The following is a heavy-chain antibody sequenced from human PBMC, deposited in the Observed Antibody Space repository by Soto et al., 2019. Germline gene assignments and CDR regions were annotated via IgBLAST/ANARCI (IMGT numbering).Heavy chain of an antibody. D-gene: IGHD2-2*01. CDR2: IDFGGST. Sequence: KTSETLSLTCTLPTGSISSGGYYCSWLRQHPGKGLEWIGYIDFGGSTYYNPSLKRRVTISVETSKNQLSLTLSAVTAAATAADYCAMARPDCSSPSFYSVRRRFDYWGQGPLVTSPQ. CDR1: TGSISSGGYY. CDR3: AMARPDCSSPSFYSVRRRFDY. J-gene: IGHJ4*02. V-gene: IGHV4-31*03.